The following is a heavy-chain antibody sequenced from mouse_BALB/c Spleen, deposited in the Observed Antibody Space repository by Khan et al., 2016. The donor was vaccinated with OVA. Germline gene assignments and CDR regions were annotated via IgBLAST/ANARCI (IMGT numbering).Heavy chain of an antibody. CDR2: ISYSGGS. CDR1: GYSITSGYA. Sequence: EVKLEESGPGLVKPSQSLSITCTVTGYSITSGYAWNWIRPFPGNKLEWMVYISYSGGSSYNTSLKSRSYINCDTSNNQFFLQLNSETTEDTATDTCARGNYCGYDIDYWGQGTPLTVSS. CDR3: ARGNYCGYDIDY. V-gene: IGHV3-2*02. D-gene: IGHD1-1*01. J-gene: IGHJ2*01.